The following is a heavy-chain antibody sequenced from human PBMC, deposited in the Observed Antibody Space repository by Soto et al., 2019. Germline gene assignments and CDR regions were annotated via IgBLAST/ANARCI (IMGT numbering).Heavy chain of an antibody. Sequence: SVKVSCKASGGTFSSYAISWVRQAPGQGLEWMGGIIPIFGTANYAQKFQGRVTITADESTSTAYMELSSLRSEDTAVYYCARASGGYCSSTSCFHYYYYGMDVWGQGTTVTVSS. CDR1: GGTFSSYA. CDR2: IIPIFGTA. CDR3: ARASGGYCSSTSCFHYYYYGMDV. V-gene: IGHV1-69*13. J-gene: IGHJ6*02. D-gene: IGHD2-2*01.